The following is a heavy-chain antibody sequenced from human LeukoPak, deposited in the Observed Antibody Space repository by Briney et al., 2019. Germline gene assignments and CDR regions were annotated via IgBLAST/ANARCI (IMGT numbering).Heavy chain of an antibody. CDR1: GDSVSSNSAA. Sequence: SQTLSLTCAISGDSVSSNSAAWNWIRQSPSRGLEWLGRTYYRSKWYNDYAVSVKSRITINPDTSKNQFSLKLSSVTAADTAVYYCARSYDSSGYYYETPYFDYWGQGTLVTVSS. CDR3: ARSYDSSGYYYETPYFDY. D-gene: IGHD3-22*01. V-gene: IGHV6-1*01. J-gene: IGHJ4*02. CDR2: TYYRSKWYN.